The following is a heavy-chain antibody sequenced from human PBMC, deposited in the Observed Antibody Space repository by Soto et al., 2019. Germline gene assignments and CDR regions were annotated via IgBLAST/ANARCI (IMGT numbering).Heavy chain of an antibody. CDR1: GFTFTNAW. CDR3: TSRFCSSTSCSPYDY. D-gene: IGHD2-2*01. Sequence: PGGSLRLSCVASGFTFTNAWMSWFRQAPGKGLEWVGRIRTKTDGGTTDYAAPVKGRFTLSRNDTKNTLFLQMSSLRTEDTAVYYCTSRFCSSTSCSPYDYWGQGTLVTVSS. V-gene: IGHV3-15*01. J-gene: IGHJ4*02. CDR2: IRTKTDGGTT.